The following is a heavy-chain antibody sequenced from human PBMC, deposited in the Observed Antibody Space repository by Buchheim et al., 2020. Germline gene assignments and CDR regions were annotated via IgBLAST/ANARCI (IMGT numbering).Heavy chain of an antibody. D-gene: IGHD6-19*01. J-gene: IGHJ4*02. CDR2: IYYSGST. V-gene: IGHV4-59*01. CDR1: GGSISSYY. Sequence: QVQQQESGPGLVKPSETLSLTCTVSGGSISSYYWSWIRQPPGKGLEWIGYIYYSGSTNYNPSLKSRVTISVDTSKNQFSLKLSSVTAADTAVYYCARARAVALFDYWGQGTL. CDR3: ARARAVALFDY.